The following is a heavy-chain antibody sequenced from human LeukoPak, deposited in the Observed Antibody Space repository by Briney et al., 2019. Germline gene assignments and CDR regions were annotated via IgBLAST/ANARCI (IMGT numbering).Heavy chain of an antibody. CDR2: IKQDGSEK. J-gene: IGHJ5*02. CDR3: ARVRHYDFWSGYSIEDWFDP. D-gene: IGHD3-3*01. CDR1: GFSFTTYW. Sequence: PGGSLRLSCAASGFSFTTYWMGWVRQAPGKGLEWVANIKQDGSEKYYVDSVKGRFTISRDNAKNSLYLQMNSLRAEDTAVYYCARVRHYDFWSGYSIEDWFDPWGQGTLVTVSS. V-gene: IGHV3-7*01.